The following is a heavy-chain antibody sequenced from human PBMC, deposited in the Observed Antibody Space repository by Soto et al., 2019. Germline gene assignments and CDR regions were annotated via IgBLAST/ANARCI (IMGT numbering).Heavy chain of an antibody. J-gene: IGHJ4*02. Sequence: SSETLSLTCTVSGGSISSYYWSWIRQAPGKGLEWIGYTHYIGSTNYNPSFKSRATTSVDTSKSQFSPKLSSVTAADTAVYYCARVGPGTGYYFDSWGQGTLVTVSS. CDR2: THYIGST. V-gene: IGHV4-59*01. CDR3: ARVGPGTGYYFDS. CDR1: GGSISSYY. D-gene: IGHD2-8*02.